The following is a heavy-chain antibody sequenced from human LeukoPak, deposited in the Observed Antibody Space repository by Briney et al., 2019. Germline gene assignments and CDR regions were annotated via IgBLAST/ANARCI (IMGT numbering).Heavy chain of an antibody. D-gene: IGHD3-16*02. V-gene: IGHV4-59*01. Sequence: PSEALSLTCTVSGGSISSYYWSWLRQPPGKGLEWIGYIYYSGSTNYNPSLKSRVTISVDTSKNQFSLKLSSVTAADTAVYYCASTRYYDYVWGSYRPLYYFDYWGQGTLVTVSS. CDR1: GGSISSYY. CDR3: ASTRYYDYVWGSYRPLYYFDY. CDR2: IYYSGST. J-gene: IGHJ4*02.